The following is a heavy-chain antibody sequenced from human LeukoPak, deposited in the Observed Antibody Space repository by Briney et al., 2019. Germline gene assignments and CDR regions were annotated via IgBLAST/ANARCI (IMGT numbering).Heavy chain of an antibody. Sequence: AGGSLRLSCAASGFTFSSYWMSWVRQAPGKGLEWVASIKQDGSEKYYVDSVKGRFTISRDNAKNSLYLQMNSLRAEDTAVYYCAREEEGYYYGSGSYFDPWGQGTLVTVSS. CDR3: AREEEGYYYGSGSYFDP. CDR1: GFTFSSYW. J-gene: IGHJ5*02. CDR2: IKQDGSEK. D-gene: IGHD3-10*01. V-gene: IGHV3-7*03.